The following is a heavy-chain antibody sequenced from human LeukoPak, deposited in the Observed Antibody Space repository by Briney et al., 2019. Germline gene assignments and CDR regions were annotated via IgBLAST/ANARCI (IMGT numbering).Heavy chain of an antibody. J-gene: IGHJ4*02. CDR2: ISYDGSNK. D-gene: IGHD3-10*01. Sequence: PGGSLRLSCAASGFTFSSYGMHWVRQAPGKGLEWVAVISYDGSNKYYADSVKGRFTISRDNSKNTLYLQMNSLRAEDTAVYYCAKFQKLWFGELLQWGGLDYWGQGTLVTVSS. CDR1: GFTFSSYG. V-gene: IGHV3-30*18. CDR3: AKFQKLWFGELLQWGGLDY.